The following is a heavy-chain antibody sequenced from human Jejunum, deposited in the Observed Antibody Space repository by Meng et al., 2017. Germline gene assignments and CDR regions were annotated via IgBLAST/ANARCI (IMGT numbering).Heavy chain of an antibody. CDR1: GFTFSNYA. CDR3: AKYGLVGASRWFDP. D-gene: IGHD1-26*01. V-gene: IGHV3-23*01. J-gene: IGHJ5*02. Sequence: GESLKISCAASGFTFSNYAMSWVRQAPGKGLEWVSTIGSGYDTHYADSVKGRFTISRDNFKNKLHLQMNSMRADDTAVYYCAKYGLVGASRWFDPWGQGTQVTVSS. CDR2: IGSGYDT.